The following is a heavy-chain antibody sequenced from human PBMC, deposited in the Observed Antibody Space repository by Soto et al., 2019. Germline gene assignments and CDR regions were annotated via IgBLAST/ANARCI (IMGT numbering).Heavy chain of an antibody. CDR3: ARGGGVVVVPAAIQIEDYYYYGMDV. CDR1: GYTFTGYY. V-gene: IGHV1-2*04. CDR2: INPNSGGT. Sequence: ASVKVSCKASGYTFTGYYMHWVPQAPGQGREWMGWINPNSGGTNYAQKFQGWVTMTRDTSISTAYMELSRLRSDDTAVYYCARGGGVVVVPAAIQIEDYYYYGMDVWGQGXTVTVPS. D-gene: IGHD2-2*02. J-gene: IGHJ6*02.